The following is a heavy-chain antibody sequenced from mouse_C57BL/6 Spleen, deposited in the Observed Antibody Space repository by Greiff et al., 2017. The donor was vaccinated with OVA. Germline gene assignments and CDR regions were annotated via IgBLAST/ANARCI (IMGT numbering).Heavy chain of an antibody. D-gene: IGHD1-1*01. CDR1: GFTFSDYY. CDR3: ARAILRHWAMDY. Sequence: EVQLVESEGGLVQPGSSMKLSCTASGFTFSDYYMAWVRQVPEKGLEWVANINYDGSTTYYLDSLKSRFIISRDNAKNILYLQMSSLKSEDTATYYCARAILRHWAMDYWVKEPQSPSPQ. V-gene: IGHV5-16*01. CDR2: INYDGSTT. J-gene: IGHJ4*01.